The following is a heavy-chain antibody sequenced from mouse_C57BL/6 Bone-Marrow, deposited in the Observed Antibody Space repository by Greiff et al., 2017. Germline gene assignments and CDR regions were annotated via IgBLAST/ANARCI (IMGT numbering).Heavy chain of an antibody. Sequence: EVKLMESGGGLVQPGGSLKLSCAASGFTFSDYYMYWVRQTPEKRLEWVAYISNGGGSTYYPDTVKGRFTISRDNAKNTLYLQMSRLKAEDTAMYYCARERGATGYVDYWGQGTTLTVSS. V-gene: IGHV5-12*01. CDR2: ISNGGGST. D-gene: IGHD1-1*01. CDR1: GFTFSDYY. J-gene: IGHJ2*01. CDR3: ARERGATGYVDY.